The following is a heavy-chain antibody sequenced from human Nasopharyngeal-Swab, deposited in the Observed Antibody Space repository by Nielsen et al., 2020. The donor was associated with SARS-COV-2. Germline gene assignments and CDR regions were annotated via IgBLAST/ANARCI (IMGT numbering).Heavy chain of an antibody. CDR3: ARDRAPYCGGDCYSLNY. J-gene: IGHJ4*02. D-gene: IGHD2-21*02. CDR1: GFTFSSYW. V-gene: IGHV3-48*02. Sequence: GESLKISCAASGFTFSSYWMSWVRQAPGKGLEWVSYISSSSSTIYYADSVKGRFTISRDNAKNSLYLQMNSLRDEDTAVYYCARDRAPYCGGDCYSLNYWGQGTLVTVSS. CDR2: ISSSSSTI.